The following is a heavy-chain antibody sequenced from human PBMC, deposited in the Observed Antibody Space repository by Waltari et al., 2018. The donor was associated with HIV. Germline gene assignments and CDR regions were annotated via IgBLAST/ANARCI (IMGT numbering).Heavy chain of an antibody. Sequence: EVQLVESGGGLVKPGGYLRLSCVVSGSTCRGKSRNWVRQAPGKGLEWVSSISSSGSYIYYADSLKGRFTISRDNAKNSLYLQMNSLRAEDTAVYYCARVWYSSSRGEPDYWGQGALVTVSS. J-gene: IGHJ4*02. D-gene: IGHD6-13*01. V-gene: IGHV3-21*01. CDR1: GSTCRGKS. CDR2: ISSSGSYI. CDR3: ARVWYSSSRGEPDY.